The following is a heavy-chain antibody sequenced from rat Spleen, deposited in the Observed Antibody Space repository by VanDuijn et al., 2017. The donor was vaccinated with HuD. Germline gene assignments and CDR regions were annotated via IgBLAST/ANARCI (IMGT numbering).Heavy chain of an antibody. D-gene: IGHD1-9*01. J-gene: IGHJ2*01. V-gene: IGHV5S10*01. CDR3: ARRHYGYTDYFDY. Sequence: EVQLVESGGGLVQPGRSLKLSCAASGFTFSDYNMAWVRQAPKKGLEWVATIIYDGSRTYYRDSVKGRFTISRDNEKSSLYLQMDSLRSVDTATYYCARRHYGYTDYFDYWGQGVMVTVSS. CDR2: IIYDGSRT. CDR1: GFTFSDYN.